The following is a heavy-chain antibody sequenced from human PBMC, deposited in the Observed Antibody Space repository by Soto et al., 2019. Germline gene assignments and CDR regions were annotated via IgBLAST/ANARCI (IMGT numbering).Heavy chain of an antibody. J-gene: IGHJ6*02. Sequence: EVQLVESGGGLVQPGGSLRLSCLASEFTFNTYWMNWVRQAPGRGLEWVANIKDDGSVKHYVDSVKGRFTISRDNAKNSLYLQMNSLRGEDTAVYFCARDWGTPGRGSAVGYYYHYGMDVWGQGTTVTVSS. CDR3: ARDWGTPGRGSAVGYYYHYGMDV. CDR1: EFTFNTYW. D-gene: IGHD6-19*01. V-gene: IGHV3-7*05. CDR2: IKDDGSVK.